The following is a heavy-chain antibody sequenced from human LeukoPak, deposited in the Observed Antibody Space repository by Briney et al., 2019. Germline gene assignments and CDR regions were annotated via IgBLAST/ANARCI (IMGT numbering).Heavy chain of an antibody. V-gene: IGHV3-30-3*01. Sequence: GGSLRLSCAASGFTFSSYAMHWVRQAPGKGLEWVAVISYDGSNKYYADSVKGRFTSSRDNSKNTLYLQMNSLRAEDTAVYYCASLPYYDFWSGYYPLFDYWGQGTLVTVSS. CDR2: ISYDGSNK. J-gene: IGHJ4*02. D-gene: IGHD3-3*01. CDR3: ASLPYYDFWSGYYPLFDY. CDR1: GFTFSSYA.